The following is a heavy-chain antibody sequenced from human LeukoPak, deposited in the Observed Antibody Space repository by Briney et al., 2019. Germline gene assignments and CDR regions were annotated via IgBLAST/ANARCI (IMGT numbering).Heavy chain of an antibody. J-gene: IGHJ6*03. D-gene: IGHD6-19*01. CDR3: ARFAGGSSGYFYYIDV. V-gene: IGHV4-34*01. Sequence: SETLSLTCAVYGGSFSGYYWSWIRQPPGKGLEWIGEINHSGSTNYNPSLKSRVTISVDTSKNQFSLKLSSVTAADTAVYYCARFAGGSSGYFYYIDVWGKGTTVTVSS. CDR2: INHSGST. CDR1: GGSFSGYY.